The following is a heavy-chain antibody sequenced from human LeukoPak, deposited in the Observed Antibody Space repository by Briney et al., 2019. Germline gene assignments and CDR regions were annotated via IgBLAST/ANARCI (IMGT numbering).Heavy chain of an antibody. V-gene: IGHV1-24*01. Sequence: ASVKASRKVSGYTLTELSMHWVRQAPGKGLEWMGGFDPEDGETIYAQKFQGRVTMTEDTSTDTAYMELSSLRSEDTAVYYCATGKIKGWRKASFDPWGQGTLVTVSS. D-gene: IGHD1-14*01. CDR2: FDPEDGET. CDR1: GYTLTELS. J-gene: IGHJ5*02. CDR3: ATGKIKGWRKASFDP.